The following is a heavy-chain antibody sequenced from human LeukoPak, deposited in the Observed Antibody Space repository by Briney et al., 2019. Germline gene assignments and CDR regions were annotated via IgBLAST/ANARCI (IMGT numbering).Heavy chain of an antibody. D-gene: IGHD5/OR15-5a*01. CDR2: TSTYNGQT. V-gene: IGHV1-18*01. CDR3: ARTGVSGTLLFFHYFDP. CDR1: GYTFTSHG. Sequence: ASVKVSCKASGYTFTSHGISWVRQAPGQGLEWMGWTSTYNGQTYYTQKFQGRVIMTTDTSRSTVYLEVRSLRSDDTAVYYCARTGVSGTLLFFHYFDPWGQGTLVTVSS. J-gene: IGHJ5*02.